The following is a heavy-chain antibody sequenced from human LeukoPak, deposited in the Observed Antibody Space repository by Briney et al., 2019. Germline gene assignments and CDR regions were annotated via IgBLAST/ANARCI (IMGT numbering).Heavy chain of an antibody. D-gene: IGHD2-2*01. CDR3: ARQDSNTCGP. J-gene: IGHJ5*02. CDR1: GGTFSSYA. CDR2: INPNSGDT. Sequence: ASVKVSCKASGGTFSSYAISWVRQAPGQGLEWMGWINPNSGDTNYAQIFQGRVTMTRDTSISTAYMELSSLRSDDTAVYYCARQDSNTCGPWGQGTLVTVSS. V-gene: IGHV1-2*02.